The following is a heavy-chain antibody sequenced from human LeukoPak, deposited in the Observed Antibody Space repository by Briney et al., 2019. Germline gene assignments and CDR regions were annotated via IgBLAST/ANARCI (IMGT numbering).Heavy chain of an antibody. Sequence: ASVTVSCKASGYTFTSYDINWVRQATGQGLEWMGWISAYNGNTNYAQKLQGRVTMTADTSTSTAYMELRSLRSDDTAVYYCARDTPYYYDSSGYRSRFDYWGQGTLVTVSS. V-gene: IGHV1-18*01. D-gene: IGHD3-22*01. CDR2: ISAYNGNT. CDR1: GYTFTSYD. J-gene: IGHJ4*02. CDR3: ARDTPYYYDSSGYRSRFDY.